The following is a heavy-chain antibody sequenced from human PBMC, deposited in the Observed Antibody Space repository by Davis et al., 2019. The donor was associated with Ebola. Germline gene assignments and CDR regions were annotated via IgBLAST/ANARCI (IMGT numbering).Heavy chain of an antibody. J-gene: IGHJ4*02. V-gene: IGHV3-73*01. CDR1: GFTFSGSA. CDR2: IRSKANSYAT. CDR3: AREAPARPGY. Sequence: PGGSLRLSCAASGFTFSGSAMHWVRQASGKGLEWVGRIRSKANSYATAYAASVKGRFTISRDDSKNTAYLQMNSLKTEDTAVYYCAREAPARPGYWGQGTLVTVSS.